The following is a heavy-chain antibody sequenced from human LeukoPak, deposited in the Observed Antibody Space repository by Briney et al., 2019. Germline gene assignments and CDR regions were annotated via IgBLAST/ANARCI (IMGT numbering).Heavy chain of an antibody. J-gene: IGHJ6*03. CDR1: GYTFTSYG. CDR3: ARDGGYSTAYYYYYMDV. D-gene: IGHD5-18*01. CDR2: ISAYNGNT. Sequence: ASVKVSCKASGYTFTSYGISWVRQAPGQGLEWMGRISAYNGNTNYAQKLQGRVTMTTDTSTSTAYMELRSLRSDDTAVYYCARDGGYSTAYYYYYMDVWGKGTTVTVSS. V-gene: IGHV1-18*01.